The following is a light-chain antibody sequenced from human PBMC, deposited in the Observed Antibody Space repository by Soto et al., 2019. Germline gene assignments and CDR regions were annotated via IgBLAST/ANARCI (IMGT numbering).Light chain of an antibody. V-gene: IGLV2-14*03. J-gene: IGLJ2*01. CDR2: DVS. CDR3: TSFTDTGTVI. CDR1: SSDVGAYHS. Sequence: QSALTQPASVSGSPGQSFTISCTGTSSDVGAYHSVSWYQQHPGKAPKLIIFDVSNRPSGVSDRFSGSKSGNTASLTISGLQAEYEADYYCTSFTDTGTVIFGGGTKLTVL.